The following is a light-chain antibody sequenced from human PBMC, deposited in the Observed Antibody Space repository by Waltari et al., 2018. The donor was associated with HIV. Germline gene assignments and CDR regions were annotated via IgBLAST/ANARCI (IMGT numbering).Light chain of an antibody. Sequence: QSALTQPRSVSGSPGQSVTISCTRTSRHVGDYNSVPWYQQHPGKAPKLMIYDVSKWPSGVPDRFSGSKSGNTASLTISGLQAEDEADYYCCSYAGTYPYVFGTGTKVTVL. J-gene: IGLJ1*01. CDR3: CSYAGTYPYV. CDR2: DVS. CDR1: SRHVGDYNS. V-gene: IGLV2-11*01.